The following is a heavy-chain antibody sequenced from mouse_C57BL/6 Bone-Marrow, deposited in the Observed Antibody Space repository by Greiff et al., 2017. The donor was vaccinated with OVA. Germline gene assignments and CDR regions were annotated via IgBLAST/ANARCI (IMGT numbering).Heavy chain of an antibody. CDR3: AREHRLYDGYAPWYFDV. J-gene: IGHJ1*03. CDR2: INYDGSST. CDR1: GFTFSDYY. V-gene: IGHV5-16*01. Sequence: EVMLVESEGGLVQPGSSMKLSCTASGFTFSDYYMAWVRQVPEKGLEWVANINYDGSSTYYLDSLKSRFIISRDNAKNILYLQMSSLKSEDTATYYCAREHRLYDGYAPWYFDVWGTGTTVTVSS. D-gene: IGHD2-3*01.